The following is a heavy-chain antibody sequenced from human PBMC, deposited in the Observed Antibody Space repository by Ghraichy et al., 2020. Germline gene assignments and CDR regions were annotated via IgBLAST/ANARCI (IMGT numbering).Heavy chain of an antibody. V-gene: IGHV4-34*01. Sequence: SETLSLTCAVYGGSFSGYYWSWIRQPPGKGLEWIGEINPGGSTNYNPSLKSRVTISVDTSKNQFSLKLSSVTAADTAVYFCARLIVGATKGIDYWGQGALVTVSS. CDR2: INPGGST. J-gene: IGHJ4*02. D-gene: IGHD1-26*01. CDR1: GGSFSGYY. CDR3: ARLIVGATKGIDY.